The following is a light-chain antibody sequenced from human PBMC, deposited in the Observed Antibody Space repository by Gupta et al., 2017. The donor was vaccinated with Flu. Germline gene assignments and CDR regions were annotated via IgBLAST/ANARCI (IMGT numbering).Light chain of an antibody. V-gene: IGKV1-27*01. CDR2: AAS. CDR3: QKYNNAPNT. J-gene: IGKJ2*01. Sequence: GDRVTITCRASQVISNYLAWYQQKPGKVPKLLIYAASTLQSGVPSRFIGSGSGTDFTLTISSLQPEDVATYYCQKYNNAPNTFGQGTKLEIK. CDR1: QVISNY.